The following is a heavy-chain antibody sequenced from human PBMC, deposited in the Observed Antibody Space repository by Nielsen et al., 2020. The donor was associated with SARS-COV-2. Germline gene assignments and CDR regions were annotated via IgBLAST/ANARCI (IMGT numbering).Heavy chain of an antibody. J-gene: IGHJ4*02. CDR3: TRDPPDSGWALDY. CDR2: INEDGSVV. CDR1: GLIFSSSW. V-gene: IGHV3-7*01. Sequence: GESLKISCAASGLIFSSSWMVWVRQAPGKGLEWVANINEDGSVVNYVDSVRGRFTISRDDSKNLVSLQMESLRVEDTALYYCTRDPPDSGWALDYWGQGIPVTVSS. D-gene: IGHD6-19*01.